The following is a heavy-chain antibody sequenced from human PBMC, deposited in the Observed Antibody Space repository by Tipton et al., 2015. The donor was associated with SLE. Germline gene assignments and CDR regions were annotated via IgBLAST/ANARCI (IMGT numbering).Heavy chain of an antibody. CDR2: ISSSCSYI. D-gene: IGHD3-10*01. V-gene: IGHV3-21*01. J-gene: IGHJ4*02. Sequence: SLRLSCAASGFTFSSYSMNWVRQAPGKGLEWVSSISSSCSYIYYADSVKGRFAISRDNAKNSLYLQMNSLRAEDTAVYYCARGSKGRGFDYWGQGTLVTVSS. CDR1: GFTFSSYS. CDR3: ARGSKGRGFDY.